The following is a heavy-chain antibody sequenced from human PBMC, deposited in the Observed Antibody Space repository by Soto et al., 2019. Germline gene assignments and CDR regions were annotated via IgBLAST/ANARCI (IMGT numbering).Heavy chain of an antibody. J-gene: IGHJ5*02. V-gene: IGHV1-69*12. CDR1: GGTFKNYG. Sequence: QVQLVQSGAEVKKPGSSVKVSCRTSGGTFKNYGFSWVRQAPGQGLEWMGGIIPMFGTTNYGQIFQGRLTITADESTSTASMELSSLRPEDTAVYYCAGEIGGTGLHLWGQGTLVTGSS. CDR3: AGEIGGTGLHL. D-gene: IGHD3-9*01. CDR2: IIPMFGTT.